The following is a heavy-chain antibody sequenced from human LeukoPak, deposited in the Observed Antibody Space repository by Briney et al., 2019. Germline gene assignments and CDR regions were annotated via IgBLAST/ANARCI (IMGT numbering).Heavy chain of an antibody. CDR1: GYIFTSYT. V-gene: IGHV1-3*04. J-gene: IGHJ4*02. CDR2: INIGNRRT. D-gene: IGHD3-22*01. Sequence: GASVKVSCKASGYIFTSYTIHWVRQAPGRRPEWLGWINIGNRRTKYSSTFQDRIIIAGDTSASTAYMELSGLGSEDSGIYYCARRPRGDSSPFDYWGQGTPVIVSS. CDR3: ARRPRGDSSPFDY.